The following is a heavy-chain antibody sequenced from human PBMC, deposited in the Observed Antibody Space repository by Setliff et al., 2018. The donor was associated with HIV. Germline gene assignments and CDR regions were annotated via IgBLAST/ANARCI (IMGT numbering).Heavy chain of an antibody. CDR1: GVSISNYY. V-gene: IGHV4-59*01. J-gene: IGHJ4*02. Sequence: SETLSLTCTVSGVSISNYYWSWIRQPPGKGLEWIGYMYYSGSTNYNTSLRSRVTISLDKSKNQFSLKLNSVTAADTAVYYCARDQSDWFYWGQGTLVTVSS. D-gene: IGHD3-3*01. CDR3: ARDQSDWFY. CDR2: MYYSGST.